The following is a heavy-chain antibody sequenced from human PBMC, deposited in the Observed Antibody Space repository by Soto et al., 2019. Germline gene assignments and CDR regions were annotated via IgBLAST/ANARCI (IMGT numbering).Heavy chain of an antibody. Sequence: QVQLQQWGAGLLKPSETLSLTCAVYGGSFSGYYWSWIRQPPGKGLEWIGEINHSGSTNYNPSLKSRVTISVDTSKHQFSLKLRSVTAADTAVYYCARGPTTMVRGVIRRYYYMDVWGKGTTVTVSS. D-gene: IGHD3-10*01. CDR2: INHSGST. J-gene: IGHJ6*03. CDR1: GGSFSGYY. V-gene: IGHV4-34*01. CDR3: ARGPTTMVRGVIRRYYYMDV.